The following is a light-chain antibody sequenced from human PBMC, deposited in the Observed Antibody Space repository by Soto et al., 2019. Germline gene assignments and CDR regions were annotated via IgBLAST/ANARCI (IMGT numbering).Light chain of an antibody. CDR1: QSISSW. CDR3: QHYNAFPWP. J-gene: IGKJ1*01. CDR2: KAS. V-gene: IGKV1-5*03. Sequence: DIHMTQSPSTLSASLGDRVTITCRASQSISSWLAWYQQKPGKAPKLLIYKASSLESGVPSRFSGSGSGTEFTLTISSLQPDDFATYYCQHYNAFPWPFGQGTKVDIK.